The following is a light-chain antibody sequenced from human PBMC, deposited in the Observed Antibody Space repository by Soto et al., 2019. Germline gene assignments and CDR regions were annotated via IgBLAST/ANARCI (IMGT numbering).Light chain of an antibody. CDR1: TGAVTSDHY. Sequence: QAVVTQEPSLTVSPGGTVTLTCGSSTGAVTSDHYPYWLQQKPGQAPRTLIYDTKNKHSWTPARFSGSLLRGKAALTLAGAQPEDEADYYCLLSYTGASYVFGTGTKVTVL. V-gene: IGLV7-46*01. J-gene: IGLJ1*01. CDR2: DTK. CDR3: LLSYTGASYV.